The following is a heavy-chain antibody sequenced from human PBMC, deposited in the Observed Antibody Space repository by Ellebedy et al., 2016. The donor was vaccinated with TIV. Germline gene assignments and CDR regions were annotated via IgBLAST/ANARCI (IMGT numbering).Heavy chain of an antibody. CDR2: IYQDGSVQ. D-gene: IGHD4-17*01. CDR1: GFSFRSYW. J-gene: IGHJ5*02. V-gene: IGHV3-7*01. Sequence: PGGSLRLSCAATGFSFRSYWMSWVRQAPGKGLEWVANIYQDGSVQYYLDSLKGRFTISRDNAINSLFLQMNSLRAGDTAVYYCARRRSYGDYAVQVNSWFDRWGRGTLVTVSS. CDR3: ARRRSYGDYAVQVNSWFDR.